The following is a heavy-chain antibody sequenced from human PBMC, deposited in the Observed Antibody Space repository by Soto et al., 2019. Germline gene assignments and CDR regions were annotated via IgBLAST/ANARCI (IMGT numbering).Heavy chain of an antibody. J-gene: IGHJ6*02. CDR1: GFTFSSYG. Sequence: QVQLVESGGGVVQPGRSLRLSCAASGFTFSSYGMHWVRQAPGKGLEWVAVIWYAGSNKYYADSVKGRFTISRDNSKNTLYLQMNRLRAEDTAVYYCASEYCSGGRCYYYGMDVWGQGTTVTVSS. D-gene: IGHD2-15*01. CDR3: ASEYCSGGRCYYYGMDV. V-gene: IGHV3-33*01. CDR2: IWYAGSNK.